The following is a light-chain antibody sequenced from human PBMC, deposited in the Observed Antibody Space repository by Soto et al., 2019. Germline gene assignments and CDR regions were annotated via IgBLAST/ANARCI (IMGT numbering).Light chain of an antibody. CDR1: QSISSN. Sequence: EIVMTQSPAALSVSPGDRATLSCRASQSISSNLAWYQQKPGQAPRLLIYGASTRATGIPARFSGSGSGTEFTLTISSLQSEEFAVYYCQQYNNWWTFGQGTKVEIK. CDR2: GAS. J-gene: IGKJ1*01. V-gene: IGKV3-15*01. CDR3: QQYNNWWT.